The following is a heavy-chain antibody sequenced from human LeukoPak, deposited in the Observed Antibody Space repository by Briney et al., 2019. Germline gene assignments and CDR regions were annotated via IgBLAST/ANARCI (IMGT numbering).Heavy chain of an antibody. V-gene: IGHV3-48*03. CDR2: ISSSGSTI. J-gene: IGHJ5*02. CDR3: ARGTYYDFWSGYHVGWFDP. D-gene: IGHD3-3*01. Sequence: GGSLRLSCAASGFTFSSYEMNWVRQAPGKGLEWVSYISSSGSTIYYADSVKGRFTISRDNAKHSLYLQMNSLRAEDTAVYYCARGTYYDFWSGYHVGWFDPWGQGTLVTVSS. CDR1: GFTFSSYE.